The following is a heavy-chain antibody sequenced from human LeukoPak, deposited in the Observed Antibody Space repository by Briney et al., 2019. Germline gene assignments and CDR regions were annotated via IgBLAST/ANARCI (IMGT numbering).Heavy chain of an antibody. CDR2: IKQDGSEK. J-gene: IGHJ4*02. V-gene: IGHV3-7*03. CDR3: ARSLDTVIRGVILV. Sequence: PGGSLRLSCAASGFTFSTYGMSWVRQAPGKGLEWVASIKQDGSEKNYVDSVKGRFTISRDNAKNSLYLQMNSLRAEDTAVYYCARSLDTVIRGVILVWGQGTLVTVSS. D-gene: IGHD3-10*01. CDR1: GFTFSTYG.